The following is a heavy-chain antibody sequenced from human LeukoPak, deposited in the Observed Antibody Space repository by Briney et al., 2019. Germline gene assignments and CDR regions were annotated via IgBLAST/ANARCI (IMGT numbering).Heavy chain of an antibody. J-gene: IGHJ6*03. CDR2: IYPGDSDT. V-gene: IGHV5-51*01. CDR1: GYSFTSYW. CDR3: ATHNGYSYGFNYYYMDV. D-gene: IGHD5-18*01. Sequence: GESLKISCKDSGYSFTSYWIGWVRQMPGKGLEWMGIIYPGDSDTRYSPSFQGQVTISADKSISTAYLQWSSLKASDTAMYYCATHNGYSYGFNYYYMDVWGKGTTVTVS.